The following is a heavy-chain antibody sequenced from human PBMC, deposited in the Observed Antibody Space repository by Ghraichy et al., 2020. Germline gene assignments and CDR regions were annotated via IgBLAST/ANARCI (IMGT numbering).Heavy chain of an antibody. CDR3: TKDRGSTWGKGWFDP. J-gene: IGHJ5*02. D-gene: IGHD6-13*01. V-gene: IGHV3-23*01. Sequence: GSLRLSCAASGFTFNSNAMSWVRQAPGKGLEWVSTISGSGGSTYYADSVKGRFTISRDNSKNTLYLQMNSLRAEDTALYYCTKDRGSTWGKGWFDPWGQGTLVTVSS. CDR2: ISGSGGST. CDR1: GFTFNSNA.